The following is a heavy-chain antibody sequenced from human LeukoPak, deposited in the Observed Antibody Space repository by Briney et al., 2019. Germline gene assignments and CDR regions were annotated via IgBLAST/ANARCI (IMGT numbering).Heavy chain of an antibody. CDR2: ISSSGTYK. CDR3: AKGNQGNWFEY. V-gene: IGHV3-21*01. CDR1: GFTFSSYS. J-gene: IGHJ4*02. Sequence: GGSLRLSCAVSGFTFSSYSMSWVRQAPGKGLEWVSSISSSGTYKYYADSVKGRFTISRDNAKNSLYLQMNSLRAEDTAVYYCAKGNQGNWFEYWGKGALVTVSS. D-gene: IGHD4-23*01.